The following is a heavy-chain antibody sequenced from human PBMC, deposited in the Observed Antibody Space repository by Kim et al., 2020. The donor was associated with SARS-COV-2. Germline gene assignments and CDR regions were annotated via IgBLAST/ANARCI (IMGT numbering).Heavy chain of an antibody. CDR1: GFTFSTYG. J-gene: IGHJ4*02. V-gene: IGHV3-30*18. CDR2: ISYDGSNK. CDR3: AKDAPNGLLPGY. Sequence: GGSLRLSCAASGFTFSTYGMHWVRQAPGKGLEWVAVISYDGSNKYYADSVKGRFTISRDNSKNTLSLQMNSLRAEDTAFYYCAKDAPNGLLPGYWGQGTLVTVSS. D-gene: IGHD3-22*01.